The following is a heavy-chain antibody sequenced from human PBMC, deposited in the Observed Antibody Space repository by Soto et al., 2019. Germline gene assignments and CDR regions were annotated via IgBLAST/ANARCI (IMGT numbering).Heavy chain of an antibody. V-gene: IGHV4-39*07. CDR1: GGSISGSSYY. Sequence: SETLSLTCTVSGGSISGSSYYWGWIRQPPGKGLEWIGNIYHSGSTNYNPSLKSRVTISIDTSRTQFSLKLTSVTAADTAVYYCARGTRWLRYYFDFWGQGTLVTVSS. CDR3: ARGTRWLRYYFDF. CDR2: IYHSGST. J-gene: IGHJ4*02. D-gene: IGHD5-18*01.